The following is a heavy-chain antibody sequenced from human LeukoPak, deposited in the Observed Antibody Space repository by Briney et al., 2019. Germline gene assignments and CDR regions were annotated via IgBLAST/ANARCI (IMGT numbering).Heavy chain of an antibody. V-gene: IGHV3-30-3*01. D-gene: IGHD5-18*01. Sequence: GGSLRLSCAASGFTFSKYPMHWVRQAPGKGLEWVAVISYDVGSNTYYADSVKGRFTISRDNSKNILYLQMNSLRSEDTAVYYCARLNLGYGYFLEATKRDYWGQGTLVTVSS. CDR1: GFTFSKYP. CDR3: ARLNLGYGYFLEATKRDY. J-gene: IGHJ4*02. CDR2: ISYDVGSNT.